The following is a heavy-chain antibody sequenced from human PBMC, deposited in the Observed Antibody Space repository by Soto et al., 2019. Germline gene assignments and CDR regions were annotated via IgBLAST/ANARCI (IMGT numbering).Heavy chain of an antibody. D-gene: IGHD3-9*01. V-gene: IGHV1-3*01. CDR1: GYTFTSYA. Sequence: ASVKVSCKASGYTFTSYAMHWVRQAPGQRLEWMGWINAGNGNTKYSQKFQGRVTITRDTSASTAYMELSSLRSEDTAVYYCARDSDVLRYFDWPFWGQGTLVTSPQ. CDR3: ARDSDVLRYFDWPF. J-gene: IGHJ4*02. CDR2: INAGNGNT.